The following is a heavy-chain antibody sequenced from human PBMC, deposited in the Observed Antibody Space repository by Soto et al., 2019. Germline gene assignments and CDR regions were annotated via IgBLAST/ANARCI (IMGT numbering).Heavy chain of an antibody. J-gene: IGHJ4*02. CDR2: INWNGGST. V-gene: IGHV3-20*04. CDR3: ARDRGWSRSHYFDS. CDR1: GFTFDDYG. Sequence: AGGSLRLSCAASGFTFDDYGMSWVRQAPGKGLEWVSGINWNGGSTGYADSLKGRFTISRDNFKDTLFLQMNTLRADDTAVYYCARDRGWSRSHYFDSWGQGTLVTVSS. D-gene: IGHD2-15*01.